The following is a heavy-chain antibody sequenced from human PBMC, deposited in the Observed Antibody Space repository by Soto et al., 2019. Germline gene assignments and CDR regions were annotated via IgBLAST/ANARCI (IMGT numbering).Heavy chain of an antibody. V-gene: IGHV1-8*02. CDR3: ARGTKWLVQSY. J-gene: IGHJ4*02. CDR1: GYTFTGYY. CDR2: MNPNSGNT. D-gene: IGHD6-19*01. Sequence: ASVKVSCKASGYTFTGYYMHWVRQAPGQGLEWTGWMNPNSGNTGYAQKFQGRVTMTRNTSISTAYMELSSLRSEDTAMYYCARGTKWLVQSYWGQETLVTVSS.